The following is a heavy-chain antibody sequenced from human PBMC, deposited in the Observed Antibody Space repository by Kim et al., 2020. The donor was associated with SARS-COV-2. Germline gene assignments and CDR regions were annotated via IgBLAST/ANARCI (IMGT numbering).Heavy chain of an antibody. Sequence: YARGSTHYNPSLMIRVTSSVTTTTNQFSLTLSSVTAAATAVYYCARGFDPWGQGTLVTVSS. J-gene: IGHJ5*02. CDR2: YARGST. CDR3: ARGFDP. V-gene: IGHV4-59*09.